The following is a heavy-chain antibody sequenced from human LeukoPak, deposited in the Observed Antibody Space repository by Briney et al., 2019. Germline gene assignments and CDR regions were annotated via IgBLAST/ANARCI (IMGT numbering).Heavy chain of an antibody. V-gene: IGHV3-21*01. CDR2: IRSSSTYI. D-gene: IGHD5-24*01. CDR3: ARLVSGDGYNIIDY. J-gene: IGHJ4*02. CDR1: GFTFSSYS. Sequence: GSLRLSCAASGFTFSSYSMNWVRQAPGKGLEWVSSIRSSSTYIYYADSVKGRFTISRDNAKNSVYLQMNSLRAEDTAVYYCARLVSGDGYNIIDYWGQGTLVTVSS.